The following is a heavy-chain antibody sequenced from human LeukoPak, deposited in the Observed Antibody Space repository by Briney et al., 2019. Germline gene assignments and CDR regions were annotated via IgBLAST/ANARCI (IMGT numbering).Heavy chain of an antibody. CDR3: ARGGSTLHSAGGHDIEFYYYYYMDV. Sequence: SETLSLTCTVSGGSISSYYWSWIRQPAGKGLEWIGRIYTSGSTNYNPSLKSRVTMSLDTSKNQFSLKLYSVTAADTAVYYCARGGSTLHSAGGHDIEFYYYYYMDVWGKGTTVTISS. CDR2: IYTSGST. CDR1: GGSISSYY. V-gene: IGHV4-4*07. D-gene: IGHD3-9*01. J-gene: IGHJ6*03.